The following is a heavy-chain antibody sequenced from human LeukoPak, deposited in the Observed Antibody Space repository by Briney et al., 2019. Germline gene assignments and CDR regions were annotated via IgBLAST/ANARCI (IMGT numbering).Heavy chain of an antibody. CDR3: ARGALVGAFDY. CDR1: GFAFSSFE. Sequence: GGSLRLSCAASGFAFSSFEVNWVRQAPGKGLEWVSYITSSDSTIYYADSVKGRFTISRDNAKNSLYLQMNSLRAEDTAVYYCARGALVGAFDYWGQGTLVTVSS. J-gene: IGHJ4*02. CDR2: ITSSDSTI. V-gene: IGHV3-48*03. D-gene: IGHD1-26*01.